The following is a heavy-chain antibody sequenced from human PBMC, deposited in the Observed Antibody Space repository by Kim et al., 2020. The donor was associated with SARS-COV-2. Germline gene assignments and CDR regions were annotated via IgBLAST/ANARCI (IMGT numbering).Heavy chain of an antibody. J-gene: IGHJ6*02. CDR3: ASPYTNIAAANYYYGMDV. V-gene: IGHV1-69*13. Sequence: SVKVSCKASGGTFSSYAISWVRQAPGQGLEWMGGIIPIFGTANYAQKFQGRVTITADESTSTAYMELSSLRSEDTAVYYCASPYTNIAAANYYYGMDVWGQGTTVTVSS. D-gene: IGHD6-25*01. CDR2: IIPIFGTA. CDR1: GGTFSSYA.